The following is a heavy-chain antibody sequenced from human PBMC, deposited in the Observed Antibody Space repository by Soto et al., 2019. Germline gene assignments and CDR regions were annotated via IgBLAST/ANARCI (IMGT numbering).Heavy chain of an antibody. V-gene: IGHV3-15*07. CDR3: TPNIWPNFPSAY. CDR1: GLTFSNVW. Sequence: VQLVESGGGFVKPGGSLRLSCAASGLTFSNVWMNWVRQAPGKGLEWVGHIKSKTDGGTTDYAAPVKGRFTISRNNAKNTLYLKMNSLKIDTTGWYYCTPNIWPNFPSAYWGRGTLFTFSP. CDR2: IKSKTDGGTT. D-gene: IGHD2-21*01. J-gene: IGHJ4*02.